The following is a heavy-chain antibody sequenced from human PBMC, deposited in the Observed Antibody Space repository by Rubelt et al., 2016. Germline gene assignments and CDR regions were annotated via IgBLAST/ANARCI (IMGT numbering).Heavy chain of an antibody. CDR2: ISYSGST. CDR1: GGSISSSGYY. CDR3: ARAYYYGSGSYFPVDY. Sequence: QLQLQESGPGLVKPSETLSLTCTVSGGSISSSGYYWGWIRQPPGKGLEWIATISYSGSTYYSPSLNSRVTMSVDTSKNQFSLMLSSVTAAETAVYYCARAYYYGSGSYFPVDYWGQGTLVTVSS. D-gene: IGHD3-10*01. J-gene: IGHJ4*02. V-gene: IGHV4-39*07.